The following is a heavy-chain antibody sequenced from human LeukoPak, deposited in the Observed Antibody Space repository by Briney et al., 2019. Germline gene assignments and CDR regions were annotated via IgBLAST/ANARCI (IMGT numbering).Heavy chain of an antibody. J-gene: IGHJ4*02. CDR3: ARPYGSGSYYNPFDY. V-gene: IGHV1-3*01. Sequence: ASVKVSCKASGYTFTRYAMHWVRQAPGQRLEWMGWINAGNGNTKYSQKFQGRVTITRDTSASTAYMELSSLRSEDTAVYYCARPYGSGSYYNPFDYWGQGALVTVSS. D-gene: IGHD3-10*01. CDR1: GYTFTRYA. CDR2: INAGNGNT.